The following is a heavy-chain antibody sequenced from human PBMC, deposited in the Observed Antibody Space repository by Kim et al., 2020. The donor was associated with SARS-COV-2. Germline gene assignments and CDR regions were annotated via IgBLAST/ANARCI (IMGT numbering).Heavy chain of an antibody. CDR1: GGSISSGGYY. CDR3: ARGLAAAMEPYYYYGMDV. CDR2: IYYSGST. Sequence: SETLSLTCTVSGGSISSGGYYWSWIRQHPGKGLEWIGYIYYSGSTYYNPSLKSRVTISVDTSKNQFSLKLSSVTAADTAVYYCARGLAAAMEPYYYYGMDVWGQGTTVTVSS. J-gene: IGHJ6*02. D-gene: IGHD6-13*01. V-gene: IGHV4-31*03.